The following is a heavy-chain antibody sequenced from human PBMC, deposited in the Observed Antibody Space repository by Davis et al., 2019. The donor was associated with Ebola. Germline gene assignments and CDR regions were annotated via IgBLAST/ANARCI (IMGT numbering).Heavy chain of an antibody. Sequence: PSETLSLTCTVPGGSISSYYWSWIRQPPGKGLEWIGEINHSGSTNYNPSLKSRVTISVDTSKNQFSLKLSSVTAADTAVYYCARALTMVRGRYRFDPWGQGTLVTVSS. J-gene: IGHJ5*02. CDR2: INHSGST. CDR1: GGSISSYY. CDR3: ARALTMVRGRYRFDP. V-gene: IGHV4-34*01. D-gene: IGHD3-10*01.